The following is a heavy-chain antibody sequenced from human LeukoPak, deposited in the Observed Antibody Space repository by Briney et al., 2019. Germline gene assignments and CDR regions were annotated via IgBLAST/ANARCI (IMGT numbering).Heavy chain of an antibody. V-gene: IGHV3-23*01. Sequence: HSGGSLRLSCAASGFTFSSYAMSWVRQAPGKGLEWVSAISGSGGSTYYADSVKGRFTISRDNSKNTLYLQMNSLRAEDTAVYYCAKTVGATTGEDYWGQGTLVTVSS. CDR2: ISGSGGST. D-gene: IGHD1-26*01. CDR3: AKTVGATTGEDY. J-gene: IGHJ4*02. CDR1: GFTFSSYA.